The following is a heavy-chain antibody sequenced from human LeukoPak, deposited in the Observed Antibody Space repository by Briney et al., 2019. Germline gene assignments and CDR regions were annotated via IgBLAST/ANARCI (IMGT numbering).Heavy chain of an antibody. V-gene: IGHV3-30*04. J-gene: IGHJ4*02. CDR3: VRQDCSGGSCYLDS. CDR2: ISYHGKDQ. D-gene: IGHD2-15*01. CDR1: GFIFSNYA. Sequence: PGGSLRLSCAASGFIFSNYAMHGVRQAPGKGLDWVAVISYHGKDQYYADSVKGRFTISRDYSKNTLDLQMNSLRTEDTAVYYCVRQDCSGGSCYLDSWGQGTLVTVSS.